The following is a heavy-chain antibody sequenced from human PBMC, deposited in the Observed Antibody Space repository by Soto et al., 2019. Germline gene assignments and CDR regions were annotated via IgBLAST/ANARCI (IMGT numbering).Heavy chain of an antibody. J-gene: IGHJ4*02. CDR2: IYYSGST. CDR3: ARENYGDYVQNDYYFDY. V-gene: IGHV4-30-4*01. CDR1: GGSISSGDYY. D-gene: IGHD4-17*01. Sequence: SETLSLTCTVSGGSISSGDYYWIWIRQPPGKGLEWIGYIYYSGSTYYNPSLKSRVTISVDTSKNQFSLKLSSVTAADTAVYYCARENYGDYVQNDYYFDYWGQGTLVTVSS.